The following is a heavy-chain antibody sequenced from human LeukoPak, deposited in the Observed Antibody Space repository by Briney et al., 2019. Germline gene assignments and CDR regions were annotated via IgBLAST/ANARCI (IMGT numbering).Heavy chain of an antibody. J-gene: IGHJ4*02. V-gene: IGHV4-59*08. CDR3: ATYTRRCSAGTCYSIDY. CDR1: GDSISSYH. D-gene: IGHD2-15*01. CDR2: VHYSGDT. Sequence: SETLSLTCTVSGDSISSYHWTWIRQSPGRGLEWIGYVHYSGDTNNNPSPTSRVTISLDTSNNHFSLKVSSVTAADTAINYCATYTRRCSAGTCYSIDYWGQGTLVTVSS.